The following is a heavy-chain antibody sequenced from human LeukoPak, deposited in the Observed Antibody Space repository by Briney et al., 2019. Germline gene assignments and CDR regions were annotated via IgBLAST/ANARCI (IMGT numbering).Heavy chain of an antibody. V-gene: IGHV3-48*04. CDR1: GFTLSNYN. D-gene: IGHD3-10*01. CDR2: ISSSGSTI. J-gene: IGHJ4*02. CDR3: AREVSAYDY. Sequence: GGSLRLSCAASGFTLSNYNMNWVRQAPGKGLEWVSYISSSGSTIYYADSVKGRFTISRDNAKNTLYLQMNSLRAEDTAVYYCAREVSAYDYWGQGTLVTVSS.